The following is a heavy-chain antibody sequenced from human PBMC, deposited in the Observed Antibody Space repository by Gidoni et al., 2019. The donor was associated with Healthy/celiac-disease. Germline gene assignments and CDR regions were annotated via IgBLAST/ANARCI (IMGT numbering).Heavy chain of an antibody. CDR1: GFTFSSYW. CDR3: ARLTSSSWYWVGVSGMDV. J-gene: IGHJ6*02. V-gene: IGHV3-7*01. Sequence: EVQLVESGGGLVQPGGSLRLACAASGFTFSSYWMSWVRQAPGKGLEWVANIKQDGSEKYYVDSVKGRFTISRDNAKNSLYLQMNSLRAEDTAVYYCARLTSSSWYWVGVSGMDVWAKGPRSPSP. CDR2: IKQDGSEK. D-gene: IGHD6-13*01.